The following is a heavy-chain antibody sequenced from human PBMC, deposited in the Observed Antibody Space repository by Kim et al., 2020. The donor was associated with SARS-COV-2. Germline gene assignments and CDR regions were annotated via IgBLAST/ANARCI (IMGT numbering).Heavy chain of an antibody. CDR3: ARHGGARWLQSTSWYFDL. J-gene: IGHJ2*01. D-gene: IGHD5-12*01. CDR1: GGSISSYY. Sequence: SETLSLTCTVSGGSISSYYWSWIRQPTGKGLEWIGYIYYSGSTNYNPSLKSRVTISVDTSKNQFSLKLSSVTAADTAVYYCARHGGARWLQSTSWYFDLWGRGTLVTVSS. V-gene: IGHV4-59*08. CDR2: IYYSGST.